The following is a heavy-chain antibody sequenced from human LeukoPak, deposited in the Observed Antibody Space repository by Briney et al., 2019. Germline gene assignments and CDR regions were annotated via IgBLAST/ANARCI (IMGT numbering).Heavy chain of an antibody. D-gene: IGHD4-17*01. CDR1: GGSISSYY. Sequence: PSETLSLTCTVSGGSISSYYWSWIRQPPGKGLEWIGYIYYSGSTNYNPSLKSRVTISVDTSKNQFSLKLSSVTAADTAVYYCARMVTTDWYFDLWGRGTLVTVSS. CDR2: IYYSGST. J-gene: IGHJ2*01. V-gene: IGHV4-59*01. CDR3: ARMVTTDWYFDL.